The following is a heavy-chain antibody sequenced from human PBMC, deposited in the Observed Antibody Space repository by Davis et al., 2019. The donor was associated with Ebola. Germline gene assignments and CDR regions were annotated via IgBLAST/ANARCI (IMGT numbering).Heavy chain of an antibody. D-gene: IGHD6-13*01. V-gene: IGHV3-23*01. Sequence: PGGSLRLSCAASGFTFSSYAMSWVRQAPGKGLEWVSAISGSGGSTYYADSVKGRFTISRDNSKNTLYLQMNSLRAEDTAVYYCARDLGEAAAADDAFDIWGQGTMVTVSS. CDR2: ISGSGGST. J-gene: IGHJ3*02. CDR3: ARDLGEAAAADDAFDI. CDR1: GFTFSSYA.